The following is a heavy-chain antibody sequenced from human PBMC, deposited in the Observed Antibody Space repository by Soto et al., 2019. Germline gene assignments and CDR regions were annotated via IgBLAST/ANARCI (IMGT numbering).Heavy chain of an antibody. V-gene: IGHV3-21*01. CDR1: GFIFSSHG. Sequence: GGSLRLSCAASGFIFSSHGVTWVRQAPGKGLEWVSSISGSGYSTYYADSVKGRFTISRDNAKNSLYLQMNSLRVEDTAVYYCARDGGSGTYSPYYFDFWGQGTLVTVSS. CDR3: ARDGGSGTYSPYYFDF. D-gene: IGHD3-10*01. CDR2: ISGSGYST. J-gene: IGHJ4*02.